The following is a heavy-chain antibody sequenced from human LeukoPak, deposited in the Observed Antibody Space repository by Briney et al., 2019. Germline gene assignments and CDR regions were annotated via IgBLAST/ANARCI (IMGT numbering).Heavy chain of an antibody. CDR1: GFRFSSYA. J-gene: IGHJ4*02. CDR3: AKAFYYDSSGLIRLSDY. D-gene: IGHD3-22*01. Sequence: GGPLPLSCAASGFRFSSYAMSWVRQAPGKGLEWGSAISGSGGNTYYADSVKGRFTISRDNSKNTLFLQMSSLRAEDTAIYYCAKAFYYDSSGLIRLSDYWGQGTLVTVSS. V-gene: IGHV3-23*01. CDR2: ISGSGGNT.